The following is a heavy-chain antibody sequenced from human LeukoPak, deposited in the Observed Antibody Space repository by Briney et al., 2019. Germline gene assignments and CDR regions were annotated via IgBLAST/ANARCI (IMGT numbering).Heavy chain of an antibody. D-gene: IGHD5-18*01. CDR1: GGSISSSSYY. CDR3: ASPVDTAMV. J-gene: IGHJ4*01. CDR2: INHSGST. Sequence: SETLSLTCTVSGGSISSSSYYWSWIRQPPGKGLEWIGEINHSGSTNYNPSLKSRVTISVDTSKNQFSLKLSSVTAADTAVYYCASPVDTAMVWGHGTLVTVSS. V-gene: IGHV4-39*07.